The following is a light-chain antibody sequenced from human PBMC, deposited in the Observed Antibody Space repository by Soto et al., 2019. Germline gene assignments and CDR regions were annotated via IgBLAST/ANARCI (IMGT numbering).Light chain of an antibody. CDR2: DSN. V-gene: IGLV1-40*01. Sequence: QSVLTQPPSVSGAPGQGVTISCTGSTSNIGSGYDVHWYQQFPGTAPKLLIFDSNQRPSGVPDRFSGSKSGTSASLAISGLQAEDEADYYCATWDASVSGGVFGGGTKVTVL. CDR3: ATWDASVSGGV. CDR1: TSNIGSGYD. J-gene: IGLJ3*02.